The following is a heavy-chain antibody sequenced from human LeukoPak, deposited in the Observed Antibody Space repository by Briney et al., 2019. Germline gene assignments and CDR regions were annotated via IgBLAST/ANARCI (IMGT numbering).Heavy chain of an antibody. Sequence: PGGSLRLSCSASGFTFSNYAMRWVRQAPGKGLEYVSAISSNGGSTYYADSVKGRFTISRDNSKNTLYLQMSSLRAEDTAVYYCVKGPKGYYGMDVWGKGTTVTVSS. J-gene: IGHJ6*04. CDR1: GFTFSNYA. CDR3: VKGPKGYYGMDV. CDR2: ISSNGGST. V-gene: IGHV3-64D*06.